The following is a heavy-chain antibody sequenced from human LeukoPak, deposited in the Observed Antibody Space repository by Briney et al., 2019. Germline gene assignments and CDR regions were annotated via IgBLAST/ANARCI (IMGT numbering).Heavy chain of an antibody. CDR2: IYYSGST. CDR3: ARGMRILKLAACYFDY. J-gene: IGHJ4*02. Sequence: SETLSLTCTVSGGSISSGGYYWSWIRQHPGKGLEWIGYIYYSGSTYYNPSLKSRVTISVDTSKNQFSLKLSSVTAADTAVYYCARGMRILKLAACYFDYWGQGTLVTVSS. CDR1: GGSISSGGYY. D-gene: IGHD6-25*01. V-gene: IGHV4-31*03.